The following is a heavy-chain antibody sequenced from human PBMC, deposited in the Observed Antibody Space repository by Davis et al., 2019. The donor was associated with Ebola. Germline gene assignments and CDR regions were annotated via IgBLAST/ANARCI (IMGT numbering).Heavy chain of an antibody. CDR1: GFVFSSYV. V-gene: IGHV3-23*01. Sequence: GESLKISCAASGFVFSSYVMSWVRRAPGKGLEWVSTLGLSADTYYADSVKGRFTISRDNSKNTLYLQMNNLRDEDTAMYYCARHGSGDFWYFGLWGRGTLVIVSS. CDR3: ARHGSGDFWYFGL. J-gene: IGHJ2*01. CDR2: LGLSADT. D-gene: IGHD4-17*01.